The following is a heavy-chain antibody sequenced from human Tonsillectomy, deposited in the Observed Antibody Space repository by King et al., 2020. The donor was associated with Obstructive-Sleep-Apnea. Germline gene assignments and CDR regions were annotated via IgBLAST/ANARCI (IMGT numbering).Heavy chain of an antibody. CDR2: ISSSSSYT. J-gene: IGHJ4*02. CDR3: AREPAAIYAVDY. D-gene: IGHD2-2*01. V-gene: IGHV3-11*06. Sequence: VQLVEYGGGLVKPGGSLRLSCAASGFTFSDYYMSWIRQAPGKGLEWISYISSSSSYTNYADSVKGRFTISRDNAKNSLYLQLNSLRAEDTAVYYCAREPAAIYAVDYWGQGTLVTVSS. CDR1: GFTFSDYY.